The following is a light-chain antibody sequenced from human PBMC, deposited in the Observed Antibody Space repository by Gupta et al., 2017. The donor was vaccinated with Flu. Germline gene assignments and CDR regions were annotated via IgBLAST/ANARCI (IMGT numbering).Light chain of an antibody. CDR1: QGIGQW. V-gene: IGKV1D-16*01. Sequence: PSSLSASIGARVTITCRASQGIGQWLAWYQRSPEKAPKSLIYSASNLHSGVPSRFSGSGSGTHFNLTISNLQPEDSATYFCQQDENFPLTFGGGTRVEIK. CDR2: SAS. CDR3: QQDENFPLT. J-gene: IGKJ4*01.